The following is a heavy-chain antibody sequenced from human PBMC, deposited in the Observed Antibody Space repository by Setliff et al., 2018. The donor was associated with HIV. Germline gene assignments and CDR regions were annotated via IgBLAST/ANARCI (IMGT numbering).Heavy chain of an antibody. V-gene: IGHV3-43D*04. D-gene: IGHD3-16*02. J-gene: IGHJ4*02. CDR2: ISWDGRST. Sequence: GGSLRLSCAASGFTFHEHAMHWVRQAPGKGLEWVSLISWDGRSTYYADSVKGRFTISRDNAKNSLYLQMNSLRAEDTAVYYCASVGELSSHFDYWGQGTLVTVSS. CDR3: ASVGELSSHFDY. CDR1: GFTFHEHA.